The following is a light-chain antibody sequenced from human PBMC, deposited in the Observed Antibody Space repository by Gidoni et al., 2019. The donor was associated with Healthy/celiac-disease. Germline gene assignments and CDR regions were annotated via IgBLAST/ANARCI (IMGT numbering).Light chain of an antibody. J-gene: IGLJ2*01. CDR3: SSYTSSSTRV. Sequence: GSPGQSITISCTGTSSDVGGYNYVSWYQQHPGKAPKLMIYEVSNRPSGVSNRFSGSKSGNTASLTISGLQAEDEADYYCSSYTSSSTRVFGGGTKLTVL. CDR1: SSDVGGYNY. CDR2: EVS. V-gene: IGLV2-14*01.